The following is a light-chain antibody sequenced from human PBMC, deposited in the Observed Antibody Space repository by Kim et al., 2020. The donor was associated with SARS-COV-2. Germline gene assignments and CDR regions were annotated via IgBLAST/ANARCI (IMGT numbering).Light chain of an antibody. Sequence: EIVLTQSPGTLSLSPGERATLSCRASQSIRRSYLAWYQQKPGQTPRLLIYGASNRATDIPDRFSGSGSGTDFILTINRLEPEDFAVYYCQHYNGSPYTFGQGTKPGD. V-gene: IGKV3-20*01. J-gene: IGKJ2*01. CDR3: QHYNGSPYT. CDR2: GAS. CDR1: QSIRRSY.